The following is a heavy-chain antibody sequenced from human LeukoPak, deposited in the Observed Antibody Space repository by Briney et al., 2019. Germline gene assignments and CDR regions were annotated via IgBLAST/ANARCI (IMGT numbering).Heavy chain of an antibody. D-gene: IGHD4-23*01. V-gene: IGHV3-7*03. Sequence: GGSLRLSCAVSGFTFSGFWMSWSRQAPGKGLEWVASINSDGSEGYYADVVKGRFTISRDNSKNTLYLQMNSLRAEDTAVYYCARVRWPKWYFDYWGQGTLVTVSS. CDR3: ARVRWPKWYFDY. CDR2: INSDGSEG. J-gene: IGHJ4*02. CDR1: GFTFSGFW.